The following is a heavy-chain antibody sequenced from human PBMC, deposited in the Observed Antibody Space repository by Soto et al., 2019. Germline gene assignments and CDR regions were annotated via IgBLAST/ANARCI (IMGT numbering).Heavy chain of an antibody. V-gene: IGHV4-30-4*01. CDR1: GFSINNGDYY. D-gene: IGHD1-20*01. J-gene: IGHJ4*02. Sequence: SETLSLTCTVSGFSINNGDYYWSWIRQPPEKGLEWIGYIYYSGNTNHNPSLRSRMILSVDTSKSQFSLKMTSVTAADTAVYYCASNDAYKSDYWSQGMLVTSPQ. CDR2: IYYSGNT. CDR3: ASNDAYKSDY.